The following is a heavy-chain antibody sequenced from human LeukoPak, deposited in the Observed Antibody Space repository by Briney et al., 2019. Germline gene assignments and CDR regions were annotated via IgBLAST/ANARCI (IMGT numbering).Heavy chain of an antibody. D-gene: IGHD6-19*01. CDR3: ARGRGWFQKYFDY. CDR1: GVSFSGYY. CDR2: INHSGST. V-gene: IGHV4-34*01. Sequence: SETLSLTCAVYGVSFSGYYWSWIRQPPGKGLEWIGEINHSGSTNYNPSLKSRVTISVDTSKNQFSLKLSSVTAADTAVYYCARGRGWFQKYFDYWGQGTLVTVSS. J-gene: IGHJ4*02.